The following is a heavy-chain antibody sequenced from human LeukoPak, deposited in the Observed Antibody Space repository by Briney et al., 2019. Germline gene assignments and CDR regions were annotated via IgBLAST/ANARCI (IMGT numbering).Heavy chain of an antibody. CDR2: INGGGGST. CDR1: GFTFSSYA. CDR3: AKIGANVGF. J-gene: IGHJ4*02. V-gene: IGHV3-23*01. Sequence: PGGSLRLSCAASGFTFSSYAMSWVRQAPGKGLDWVSSINGGGGSTYYADSVKGRFTISRDNSKNTPYLQMNSLRAEDTAVYYCAKIGANVGFWGQGTLVTVSS. D-gene: IGHD4/OR15-4a*01.